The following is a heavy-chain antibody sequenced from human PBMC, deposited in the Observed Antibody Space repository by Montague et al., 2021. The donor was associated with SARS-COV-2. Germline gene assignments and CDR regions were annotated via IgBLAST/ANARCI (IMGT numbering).Heavy chain of an antibody. V-gene: IGHV4-34*01. CDR1: GGSFSADH. J-gene: IGHJ6*02. CDR3: TREGYQVLWSDYYYYGMDV. D-gene: IGHD2-2*01. Sequence: SETLSLTCAVYGGSFSADHWSWIRHPPAKGLECIGEINHSGSTNYNPSLKSRVPISVDMSKNQCSLKLSSVTAADTAVYYCTREGYQVLWSDYYYYGMDVWGQGATVTVSS. CDR2: INHSGST.